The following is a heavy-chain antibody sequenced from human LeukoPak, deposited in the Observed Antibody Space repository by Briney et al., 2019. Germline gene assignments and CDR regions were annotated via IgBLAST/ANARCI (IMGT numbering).Heavy chain of an antibody. V-gene: IGHV4-4*07. CDR1: GGSISSYY. CDR2: IYTSEST. Sequence: SETLSLTCTVSGGSISSYYWSWIRQPAGKGLEWIGHIYTSESTNYNPSLESRVTISVDTSKKQFSLKLTSVTAADTAVYYCARVRRYYDSSGYPSRLFDYWGQGTLVTVSS. D-gene: IGHD3-22*01. CDR3: ARVRRYYDSSGYPSRLFDY. J-gene: IGHJ4*02.